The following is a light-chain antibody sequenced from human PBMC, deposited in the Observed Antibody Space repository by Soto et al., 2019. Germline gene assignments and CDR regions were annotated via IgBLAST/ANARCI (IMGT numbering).Light chain of an antibody. J-gene: IGKJ1*01. Sequence: AVQLTQSPSSLSASVGDRVTITCRASQGIRTDLGWYQQTPGKAPKLLISGASSLQSGVPSRFSGSGSGADFTLTISSLQPEDSATYYFLQDYSYPRTFGQGTKVEIK. CDR1: QGIRTD. CDR3: LQDYSYPRT. V-gene: IGKV1-6*01. CDR2: GAS.